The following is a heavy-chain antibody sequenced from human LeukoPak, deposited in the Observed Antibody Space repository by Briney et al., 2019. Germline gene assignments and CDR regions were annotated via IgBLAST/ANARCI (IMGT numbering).Heavy chain of an antibody. J-gene: IGHJ4*02. Sequence: SETLSLTCTESSGSISGDDYYWSWIRQPAGRGLEWIGRIYITGNTMYNPSLESRVKISIDTPKNQVSLTVKSVTAADTAVYYCARGGTLFTFFDSWGQGTLVTVSS. V-gene: IGHV4-61*02. CDR2: IYITGNT. CDR3: ARGGTLFTFFDS. CDR1: SGSISGDDYY. D-gene: IGHD3-16*01.